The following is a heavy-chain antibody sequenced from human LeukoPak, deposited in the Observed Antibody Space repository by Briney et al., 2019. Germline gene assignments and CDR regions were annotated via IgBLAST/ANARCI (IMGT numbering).Heavy chain of an antibody. J-gene: IGHJ4*02. CDR2: IYYSGST. V-gene: IGHV4-39*01. CDR3: ARMAYSSSRYLDY. CDR1: GGSISISSYH. D-gene: IGHD6-13*01. Sequence: SETLSLTCTVSGGSISISSYHWGWIRQPPGKGLEWIGSIYYSGSTYYNPSLKSRVTISLDTSKNQFFLKLSSVTAADTAVYYCARMAYSSSRYLDYWGQGTLVTVSS.